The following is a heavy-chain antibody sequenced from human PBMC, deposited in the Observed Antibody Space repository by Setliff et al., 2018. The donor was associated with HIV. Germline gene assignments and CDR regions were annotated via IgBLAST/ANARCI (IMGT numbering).Heavy chain of an antibody. D-gene: IGHD1-26*01. CDR2: VIPALGIP. Sequence: SVKVSCKASGVTFNNFRIDWIRQAPGQGLEWVGGVIPALGIPNYAQKLQGRVTITAAKYTDTAYMELNNLRFEDTAIYYCASGGGREALRATAQLPHSWGQGTLVTVSS. CDR3: ASGGGREALRATAQLPHS. J-gene: IGHJ4*02. V-gene: IGHV1-69*10. CDR1: GVTFNNFR.